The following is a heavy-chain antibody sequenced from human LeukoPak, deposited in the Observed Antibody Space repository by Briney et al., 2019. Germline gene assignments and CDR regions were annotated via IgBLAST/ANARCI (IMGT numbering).Heavy chain of an antibody. CDR1: GYTFTDYY. Sequence: ASVKVSCKASGYTFTDYYMHWVRQAPGQGLEWMGWINPNSGGTDYAQKFQGRVTLTRDTSINTAYMELSRLRSDDTAVYFCARVGLPSSIAAAGTIGYFDLWGRGTLVTVSS. J-gene: IGHJ2*01. V-gene: IGHV1-2*02. D-gene: IGHD6-13*01. CDR3: ARVGLPSSIAAAGTIGYFDL. CDR2: INPNSGGT.